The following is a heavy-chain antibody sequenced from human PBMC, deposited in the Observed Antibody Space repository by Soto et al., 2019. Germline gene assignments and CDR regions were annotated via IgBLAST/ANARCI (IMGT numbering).Heavy chain of an antibody. J-gene: IGHJ4*02. Sequence: SETLSLTCTVSNYSISSGYYWGWIRQSPGEGLEWIVSMYHSGATYYNPSLKSRVTISIDTSKNQFSLKLTSVTSADTAVYFCARVAFGPIDYWGQGTLVTVSS. CDR1: NYSISSGYY. CDR2: MYHSGAT. D-gene: IGHD3-16*01. CDR3: ARVAFGPIDY. V-gene: IGHV4-38-2*02.